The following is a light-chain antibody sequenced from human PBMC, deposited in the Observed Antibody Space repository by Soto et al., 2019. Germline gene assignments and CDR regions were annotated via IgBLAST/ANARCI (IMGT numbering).Light chain of an antibody. Sequence: IVLTQSTGTLSFSPGERSTLSCSAIQSVSASYLAWYQQKPGQAPRLLIYDASNRATGIPDRFSGSGSGTDFTLTISRLEPEDFAVYYCQQYGYSTPWTFGQGTKVDIK. CDR3: QQYGYSTPWT. V-gene: IGKV3-20*01. CDR1: QSVSASY. J-gene: IGKJ1*01. CDR2: DAS.